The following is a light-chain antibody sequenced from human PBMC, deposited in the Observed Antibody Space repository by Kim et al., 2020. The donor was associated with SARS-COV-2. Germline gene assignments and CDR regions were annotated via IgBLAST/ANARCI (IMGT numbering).Light chain of an antibody. CDR1: QSINSY. J-gene: IGKJ4*01. CDR3: KQTSNMPIT. V-gene: IGKV1-39*01. Sequence: DIQMTQSPSSLSASIGDRVTITCRASQSINSYLNWYQQKPGIAPKLLIYDASSLQSGVPPRFSGSGSGTDFTLTISSLQPEDFATYYCKQTSNMPITFGGGTKVDIK. CDR2: DAS.